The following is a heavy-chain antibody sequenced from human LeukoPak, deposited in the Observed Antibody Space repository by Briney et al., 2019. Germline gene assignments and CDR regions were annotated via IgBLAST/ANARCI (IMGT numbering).Heavy chain of an antibody. CDR1: GFTFTNSW. V-gene: IGHV3-7*04. CDR3: ARAVVAATLYYFDY. J-gene: IGHJ4*02. Sequence: GGSLRLSCEASGFTFTNSWMAWVRQAPGKGLEWVANIKQDGSTKYYVDSVKGRFTISRDNAKNSLYLQMNSLRAEDTAVYYCARAVVAATLYYFDYWGQGTLVTVSS. D-gene: IGHD2-15*01. CDR2: IKQDGSTK.